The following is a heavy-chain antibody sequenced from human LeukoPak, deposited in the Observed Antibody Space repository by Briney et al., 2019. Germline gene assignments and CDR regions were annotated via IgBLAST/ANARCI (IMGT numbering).Heavy chain of an antibody. Sequence: GASVKVSCKAPGGTFSSYAISWVRQAPGQGLEWMGGIIPIFGTANYAQKFQGRVTITADKSMSTAYMELSSLRSEDTAVYYCARLARAFDIWGQGTMVTVSS. V-gene: IGHV1-69*06. D-gene: IGHD5-12*01. CDR2: IIPIFGTA. J-gene: IGHJ3*02. CDR3: ARLARAFDI. CDR1: GGTFSSYA.